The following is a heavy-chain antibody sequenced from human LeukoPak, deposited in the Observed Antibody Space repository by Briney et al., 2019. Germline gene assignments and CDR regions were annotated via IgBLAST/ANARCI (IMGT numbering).Heavy chain of an antibody. Sequence: GGSLSLSCAASGFTFSSYSMRWVRQAPGKWLEWVSSISGSGGSAYYADSVRGRFTISRDNSKNTLYLQMNSLRAEDTAVYYCAKDYSGLLLDYYGMDVGGQGTAVTVSS. V-gene: IGHV3-23*01. CDR3: AKDYSGLLLDYYGMDV. CDR2: ISGSGGSA. D-gene: IGHD2-21*02. J-gene: IGHJ6*02. CDR1: GFTFSSYS.